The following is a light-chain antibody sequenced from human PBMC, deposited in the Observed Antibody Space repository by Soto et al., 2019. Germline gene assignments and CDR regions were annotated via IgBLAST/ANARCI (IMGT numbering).Light chain of an antibody. V-gene: IGLV2-14*03. Sequence: QSVLTQPASVSGSPGRSITISCTGTSSDIGAYNFVSWYQQHPGKAPKLMLYDVNIRPSGVSNRFSGSKSGSTASLTISGLQAEDEADYYCTSWTTSTTMIFGGGTKVTVL. CDR3: TSWTTSTTMI. CDR1: SSDIGAYNF. CDR2: DVN. J-gene: IGLJ2*01.